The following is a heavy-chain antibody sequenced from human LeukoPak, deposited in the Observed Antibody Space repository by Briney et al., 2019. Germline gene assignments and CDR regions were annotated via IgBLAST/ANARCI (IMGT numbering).Heavy chain of an antibody. CDR2: IYPGDYET. Sequence: GESLKISCEASGYSFSNYWIGWVRQMPGKRLEWMGIIYPGDYETRYSPSFQDLVTISVDKSISTAYLQWSSLKASDTAMYYCAIPPGYCGNDCSFDHWGQGTMVTVSS. V-gene: IGHV5-51*01. CDR1: GYSFSNYW. D-gene: IGHD2-21*02. CDR3: AIPPGYCGNDCSFDH. J-gene: IGHJ4*02.